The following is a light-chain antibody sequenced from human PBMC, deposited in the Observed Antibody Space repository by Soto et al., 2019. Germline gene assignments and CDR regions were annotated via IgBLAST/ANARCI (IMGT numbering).Light chain of an antibody. CDR3: AAWDDSLNALV. CDR1: RSNVGRNT. V-gene: IGLV1-44*01. J-gene: IGLJ3*02. Sequence: QSVLPQPPSASGTPGQRVTISCSGSRSNVGRNTVNWYQHLPGTAPKLLIYSTHQRPSGVPDRFSGSKSGTSASMAISGLQSEDEADYYCAAWDDSLNALVFGGGTKLTVL. CDR2: STH.